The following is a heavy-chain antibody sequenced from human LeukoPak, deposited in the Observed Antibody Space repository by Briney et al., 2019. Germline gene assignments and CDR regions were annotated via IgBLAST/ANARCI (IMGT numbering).Heavy chain of an antibody. CDR3: ARMYSSSWYGDWFDP. CDR1: GYTFTSYG. Sequence: ASVKVSCKASGYTFTSYGISWVRQAPGQGLEWMGWISAYNGNTNYAQKLQGRVTMTTDTSTSTAYMELRSLRSDDTAVYYCARMYSSSWYGDWFDPWGQGTLVTVSS. J-gene: IGHJ5*02. V-gene: IGHV1-18*01. CDR2: ISAYNGNT. D-gene: IGHD6-13*01.